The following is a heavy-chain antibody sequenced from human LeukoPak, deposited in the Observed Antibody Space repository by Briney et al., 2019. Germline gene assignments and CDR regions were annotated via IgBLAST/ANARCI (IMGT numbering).Heavy chain of an antibody. J-gene: IGHJ4*02. Sequence: TGGSLRLSCAASGFTFSSYAMSWVRQAPGKGLEWVSAISGSGGSTYYADSVKGRFTISRDNSKNTLYLQMNSLRAEDTAVYYCAKSTPRGYCSGGSCPIDYWGQGTLVTVSS. CDR2: ISGSGGST. CDR1: GFTFSSYA. V-gene: IGHV3-23*01. CDR3: AKSTPRGYCSGGSCPIDY. D-gene: IGHD2-15*01.